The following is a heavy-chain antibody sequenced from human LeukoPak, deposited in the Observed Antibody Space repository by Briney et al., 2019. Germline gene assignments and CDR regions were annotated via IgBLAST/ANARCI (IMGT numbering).Heavy chain of an antibody. CDR1: GGSISSGSYY. CDR2: IYTSGGT. D-gene: IGHD2-2*02. CDR3: ARDGCSSTSCYTVRSAFDI. J-gene: IGHJ3*02. Sequence: PSQTLSLTCTVSGGSISSGSYYWSWIRQPGGKGLEWIGRIYTSGGTNYNPSLKSRVTISVDTSKNQFSLKLSSVTAADTAVYYCARDGCSSTSCYTVRSAFDIWGQGTRVTVSS. V-gene: IGHV4-61*02.